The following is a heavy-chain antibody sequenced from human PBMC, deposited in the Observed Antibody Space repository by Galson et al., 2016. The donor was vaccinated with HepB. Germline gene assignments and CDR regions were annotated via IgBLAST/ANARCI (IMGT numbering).Heavy chain of an antibody. CDR3: ARHGVIAGYDS. J-gene: IGHJ5*01. Sequence: QSGAEVKKPGESLKISCKASGYTFITSWIGWVRQMPGKGLEWMGIIYVGDSETRYSPSFQGQVTISADKSLTSAYLHWGSLKTSDTGIYYCARHGVIAGYDSWGQGTLVTVSS. V-gene: IGHV5-51*01. CDR1: GYTFITSW. CDR2: IYVGDSET. D-gene: IGHD3-10*01.